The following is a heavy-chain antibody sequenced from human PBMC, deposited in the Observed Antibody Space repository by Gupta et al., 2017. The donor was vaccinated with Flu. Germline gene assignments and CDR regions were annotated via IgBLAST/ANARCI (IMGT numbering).Heavy chain of an antibody. V-gene: IGHV1-2*06. CDR2: INPNSGGT. CDR3: AREMSTGGPWHFQH. D-gene: IGHD3-9*01. J-gene: IGHJ1*01. Sequence: RQAPGEGLEWMGRINPNSGGTNDAQKYQGRVTMTRDTSINTAYMEVSRVTSNNTAVYYCAREMSTGGPWHFQHWGEGTLVSVSS.